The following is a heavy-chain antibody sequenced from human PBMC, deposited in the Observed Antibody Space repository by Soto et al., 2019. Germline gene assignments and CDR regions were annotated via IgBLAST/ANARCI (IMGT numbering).Heavy chain of an antibody. Sequence: QVQLVQSGAEVKKPGASVKVSCKASGYTFTTYTMHWVRQAPGQRLEWLGWINAGNGNTIYSQNFQGRVTIARDTSASTAYMELSSLRSEDTAVYFCARASYSVSYYFDYWGQGTLVTVSS. D-gene: IGHD1-26*01. CDR3: ARASYSVSYYFDY. J-gene: IGHJ4*02. CDR2: INAGNGNT. V-gene: IGHV1-3*01. CDR1: GYTFTTYT.